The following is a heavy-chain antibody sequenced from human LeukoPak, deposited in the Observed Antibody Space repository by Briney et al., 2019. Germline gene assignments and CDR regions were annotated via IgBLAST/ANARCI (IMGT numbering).Heavy chain of an antibody. J-gene: IGHJ4*02. CDR2: IWYDGSNI. V-gene: IGHV3-33*01. CDR1: GFTFSSYG. CDR3: ARARNDYDTSSFSALDY. D-gene: IGHD3-22*01. Sequence: GRSLRLSCAASGFTFSSYGMHWVRQAPGKGLEWLAVIWYDGSNIYYADPVKGRFAISRDNSKNTLYLQINILRAEDTAVYYCARARNDYDTSSFSALDYWGQGTLVTVSS.